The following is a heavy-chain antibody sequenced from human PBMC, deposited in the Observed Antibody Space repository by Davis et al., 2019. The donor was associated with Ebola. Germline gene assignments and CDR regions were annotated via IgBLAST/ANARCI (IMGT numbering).Heavy chain of an antibody. Sequence: SGSTLVKPTQTLTLTCTFTGFSLSTGSMRVNWIRQPPGKALEWLAHIDWDDDKFYSTSLRTRLTISKGTSKNQVVLTVTNMDPVDTATYYCARSNSAYYRGFDYWGQGTLVTVSS. J-gene: IGHJ4*02. D-gene: IGHD3-22*01. V-gene: IGHV2-70*04. CDR2: IDWDDDK. CDR1: GFSLSTGSMR. CDR3: ARSNSAYYRGFDY.